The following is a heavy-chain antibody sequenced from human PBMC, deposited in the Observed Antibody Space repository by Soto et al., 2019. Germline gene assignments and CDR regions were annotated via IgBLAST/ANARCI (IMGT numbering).Heavy chain of an antibody. CDR1: GYTFTAYA. J-gene: IGHJ4*02. CDR2: INAGNGDT. Sequence: GSVKVSCKASGYTFTAYALHWVRQAPGHRLEWMGWINAGNGDTKYSHKFQDRVTIYRDTSASTVYMEMGSLRSEDTTVYYCVRDVSSSIDCWGQGTPVTVSS. D-gene: IGHD2-2*01. CDR3: VRDVSSSIDC. V-gene: IGHV1-3*01.